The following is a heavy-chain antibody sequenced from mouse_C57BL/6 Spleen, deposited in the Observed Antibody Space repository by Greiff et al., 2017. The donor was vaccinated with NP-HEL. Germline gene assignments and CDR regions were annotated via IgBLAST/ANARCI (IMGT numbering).Heavy chain of an antibody. CDR2: IYPGDGDT. Sequence: VQLQQSGAELVKPGASVKISCKASGYAFSSYWMNWVKQRPGKGLEWIGQIYPGDGDTNYNGKFKGKATLTADKSSSTAYMQLSRLTAEDSAVYFCAGAFYYYGSSYYYAMDYWGQGTSVTVSS. V-gene: IGHV1-80*01. CDR1: GYAFSSYW. CDR3: AGAFYYYGSSYYYAMDY. D-gene: IGHD1-1*01. J-gene: IGHJ4*01.